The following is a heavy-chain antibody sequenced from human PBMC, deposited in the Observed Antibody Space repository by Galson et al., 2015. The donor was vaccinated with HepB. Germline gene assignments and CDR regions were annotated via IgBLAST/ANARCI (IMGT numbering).Heavy chain of an antibody. CDR1: GGTFSSYA. D-gene: IGHD6-13*01. V-gene: IGHV1-69*04. J-gene: IGHJ6*02. Sequence: SVKVSCKASGGTFSSYAISWVRQAPGQGLEWMGRIIPILGIANYAQKLQGRVTITADKSTSTAYMELSSLRSEDTAVYYCASAPLIAAAAAYGMDVWGQGTTVTVSS. CDR2: IIPILGIA. CDR3: ASAPLIAAAAAYGMDV.